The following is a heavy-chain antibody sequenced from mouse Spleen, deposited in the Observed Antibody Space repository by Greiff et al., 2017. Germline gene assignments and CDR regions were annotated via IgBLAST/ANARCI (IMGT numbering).Heavy chain of an antibody. J-gene: IGHJ4*01. CDR1: GYTFTDYN. V-gene: IGHV1-18*01. CDR2: INPNNGGT. D-gene: IGHD1-2*01. Sequence: VQLQQSGPELVKPGASVKIPCKASGYTFTDYNMDWVKQSHGKSLEWIGDINPNNGGTIYNQKFKGKATLTVDKSSSTAYMELRSLTSEDTAVYYCARRDYGWDYYAMDYWGQGTSVTVSS. CDR3: ARRDYGWDYYAMDY.